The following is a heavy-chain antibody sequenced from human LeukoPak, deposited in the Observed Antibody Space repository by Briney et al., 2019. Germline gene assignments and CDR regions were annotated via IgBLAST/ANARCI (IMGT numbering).Heavy chain of an antibody. J-gene: IGHJ3*02. Sequence: SQTLSLTCAVSGGSISSGGYSWSWIRQPPGKGLEWIGYIYHSGSTYYNPSLKSRVTISVDTSKNQFSLKLSSVTAADTAVYYCARESLLYYDSSGKAFDIWGQGTMVTVSS. V-gene: IGHV4-30-2*01. CDR2: IYHSGST. CDR3: ARESLLYYDSSGKAFDI. D-gene: IGHD3-22*01. CDR1: GGSISSGGYS.